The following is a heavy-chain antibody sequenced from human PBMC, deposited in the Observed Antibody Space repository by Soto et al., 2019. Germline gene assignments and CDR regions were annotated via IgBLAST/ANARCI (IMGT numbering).Heavy chain of an antibody. CDR3: RFGSGVPGTIDY. Sequence: EVQLLESGGGLVQPGGSLRLSCAASGFIFSTYAMNWVRQAPGKGLEWVSGISAGRATYYAESVKGRLTVSRDNSQNTVFLQMNSLGGEDTAVYCSRFGSGVPGTIDYWGQGTPVTVSS. V-gene: IGHV3-23*01. J-gene: IGHJ4*02. CDR2: ISAGRAT. D-gene: IGHD3-10*02. CDR1: GFIFSTYA.